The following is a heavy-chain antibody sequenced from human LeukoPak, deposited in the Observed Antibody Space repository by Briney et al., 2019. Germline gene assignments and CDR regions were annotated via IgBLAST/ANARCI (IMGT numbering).Heavy chain of an antibody. CDR3: AREWRDYYERKAYGMDV. Sequence: PGGSLRLSCAASGFTFSSYDMHWVRQATGEGLEWVSAIGTAGDTYYPGSVKGRFTISRENAKNSLYLQVNSLRAGDTAVYYCAREWRDYYERKAYGMDVWGQGTTVTVSS. V-gene: IGHV3-13*01. CDR1: GFTFSSYD. D-gene: IGHD3-16*01. J-gene: IGHJ6*02. CDR2: IGTAGDT.